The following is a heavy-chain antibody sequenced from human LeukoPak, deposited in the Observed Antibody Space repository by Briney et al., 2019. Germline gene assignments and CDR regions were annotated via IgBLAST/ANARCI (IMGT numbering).Heavy chain of an antibody. CDR3: TTVGSAWNFDY. D-gene: IGHD6-25*01. J-gene: IGHJ4*02. V-gene: IGHV3-15*01. CDR1: GFTFTNAW. Sequence: GGSLRLSCAASGFTFTNAWMTWVRQAPGKGLERVGRIKSKRDGGTIDYAAPVKGRFTISRDDSKDTLYLQMNNLKIEDAAIYYCTTVGSAWNFDYWGQGTLVTVSS. CDR2: IKSKRDGGTI.